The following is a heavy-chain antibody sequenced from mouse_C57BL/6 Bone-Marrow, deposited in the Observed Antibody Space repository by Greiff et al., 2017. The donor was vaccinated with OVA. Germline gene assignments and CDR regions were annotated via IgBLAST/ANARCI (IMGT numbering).Heavy chain of an antibody. CDR2: IYPGNSDT. CDR1: GYTFTSYW. D-gene: IGHD2-5*01. CDR3: TRVGIYYSNYFAY. V-gene: IGHV1-5*01. J-gene: IGHJ3*01. Sequence: VQLQQSGTVLARPGASVKMSCKTSGYTFTSYWMHWVKQRPGQGLEWIGAIYPGNSDTSYNQKFKGKAKLTAVTSASTAYMELSSLTNEDSAVYYGTRVGIYYSNYFAYWGQGTLVTVSA.